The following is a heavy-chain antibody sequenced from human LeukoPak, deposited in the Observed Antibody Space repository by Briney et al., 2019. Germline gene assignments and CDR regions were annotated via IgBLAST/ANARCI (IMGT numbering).Heavy chain of an antibody. J-gene: IGHJ4*02. CDR2: ISGGGGST. D-gene: IGHD2-21*02. CDR1: GFTFSGYW. CDR3: GKDPCGGDCYFDY. Sequence: GGSLRLSCAASGFTFSGYWMHWVRQAPGKGLEWVSAISGGGGSTYYADSVKGRFTISRDNSKNTLYLQMNSLRAEDTAVYYCGKDPCGGDCYFDYWGQGTLVTVSS. V-gene: IGHV3-23*01.